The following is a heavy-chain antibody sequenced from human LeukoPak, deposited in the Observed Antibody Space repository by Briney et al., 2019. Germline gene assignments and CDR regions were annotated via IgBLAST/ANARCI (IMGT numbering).Heavy chain of an antibody. CDR3: ARGLGAYGSGSYAFYY. CDR1: GYTFTSYY. D-gene: IGHD3-10*01. V-gene: IGHV1-2*02. Sequence: RASVKVSCKASGYTFTSYYMHWVRQAPGQGLEWMGWINPNSGGTNYAQKFQGRVTMTRDTSISTAYMELSRLRSDDTAVYYCARGLGAYGSGSYAFYYWGQGTLVTVSS. CDR2: INPNSGGT. J-gene: IGHJ4*02.